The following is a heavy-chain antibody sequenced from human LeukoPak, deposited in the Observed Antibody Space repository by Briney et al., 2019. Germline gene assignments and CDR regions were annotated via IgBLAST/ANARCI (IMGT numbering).Heavy chain of an antibody. D-gene: IGHD6-19*01. CDR2: IWSDGSNV. J-gene: IGHJ4*02. CDR1: GFIFSNYG. Sequence: GGSLRLSCAASGFIFSNYGMHWARQAPGKGLEWVGVIWSDGSNVKYPDSVKGRFTISRDNSKNTLYLQMNSLRPEDTAVYYCARDWGRRYSSGWYGDFDYWGQGTLVTVSS. CDR3: ARDWGRRYSSGWYGDFDY. V-gene: IGHV3-33*01.